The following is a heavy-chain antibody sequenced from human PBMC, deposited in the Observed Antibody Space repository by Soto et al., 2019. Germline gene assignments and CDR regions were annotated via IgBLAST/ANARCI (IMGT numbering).Heavy chain of an antibody. CDR2: ITSTGAYI. D-gene: IGHD3-10*01. CDR1: GFTFSSCS. J-gene: IGHJ4*02. CDR3: ARDLSGSYYIVDY. V-gene: IGHV3-21*01. Sequence: GGSLRLSCAASGFTFSSCSMDWFRQAPGKGLEWVSSITSTGAYIHYADSVKGRFTISRDNAKNSLYLQLNSLRAEDTAVYYCARDLSGSYYIVDYWGQGTLVTVSS.